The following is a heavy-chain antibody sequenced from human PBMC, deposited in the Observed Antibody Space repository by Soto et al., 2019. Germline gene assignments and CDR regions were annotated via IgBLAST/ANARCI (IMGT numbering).Heavy chain of an antibody. V-gene: IGHV1-58*01. D-gene: IGHD3-9*01. CDR2: IVVGSGNT. CDR1: GFTFTSSA. J-gene: IGHJ4*02. Sequence: ASVKVSGKASGFTFTSSAVQWVRQARGQRLEWIGWIVVGSGNTNYAQKFQERVTITRDMSTSTAYMELSSLRSEDTAVYYCAADPDFDWLFNFDYWGQGTLVTVSS. CDR3: AADPDFDWLFNFDY.